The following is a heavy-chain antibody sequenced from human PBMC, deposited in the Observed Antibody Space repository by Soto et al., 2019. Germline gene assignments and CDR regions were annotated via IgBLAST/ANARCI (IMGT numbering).Heavy chain of an antibody. Sequence: SXKASYKAAGGTXTSYASNWVRQAPGQGLEWMGGIIPIFGTANYAQKFQGRFTITADESTSTAYMELSSLRSEHTALYYCARGDYYDGSGYYYVGAFDIWGQGTMGPVSS. V-gene: IGHV1-69*13. D-gene: IGHD3-22*01. CDR2: IIPIFGTA. CDR3: ARGDYYDGSGYYYVGAFDI. CDR1: GGTXTSYA. J-gene: IGHJ3*02.